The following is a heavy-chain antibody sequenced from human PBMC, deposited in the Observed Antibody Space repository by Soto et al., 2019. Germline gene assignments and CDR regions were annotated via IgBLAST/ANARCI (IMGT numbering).Heavy chain of an antibody. CDR3: ARDHPYYYDSSGDRDNWFDP. CDR2: ISAYNGNT. D-gene: IGHD3-22*01. J-gene: IGHJ5*02. Sequence: ASVKVSCTASGYTFTSYGISWVRQAPGQGLEWMGWISAYNGNTNYSQKLQGRVTMTTDTSTSTAYMELRSLRSDDTAVYYCARDHPYYYDSSGDRDNWFDPWGQGTLVTVSS. CDR1: GYTFTSYG. V-gene: IGHV1-18*04.